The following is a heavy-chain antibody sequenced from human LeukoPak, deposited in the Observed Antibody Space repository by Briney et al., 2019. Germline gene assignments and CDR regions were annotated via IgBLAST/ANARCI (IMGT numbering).Heavy chain of an antibody. CDR3: AKMYYDSSGHFDY. D-gene: IGHD3-22*01. J-gene: IGHJ4*02. V-gene: IGHV3-23*01. CDR2: SSGSGGST. Sequence: PGGSLRLSCAASGFTFSSYAMSWVRQAPGKGLEWVPASSGSGGSTYNADSVKGRFTISRDNSKNTLYLQMNSLRAEDTAVYYCAKMYYDSSGHFDYWGQGTLVTVSS. CDR1: GFTFSSYA.